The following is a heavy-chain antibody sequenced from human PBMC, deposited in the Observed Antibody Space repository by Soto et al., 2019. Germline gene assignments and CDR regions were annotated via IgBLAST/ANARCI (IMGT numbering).Heavy chain of an antibody. V-gene: IGHV1-18*01. CDR1: GYTFTTYD. J-gene: IGHJ4*02. CDR3: AKDHFDY. Sequence: ASVKVSCEASGYTFTTYDISWVRQAPGQGLEWMGRISTYNGNTNYPQSLQGRLTMTTDTSTTTAYMELRSLRSDDTAVYYCAKDHFDYWGQGTLVTVSS. CDR2: ISTYNGNT.